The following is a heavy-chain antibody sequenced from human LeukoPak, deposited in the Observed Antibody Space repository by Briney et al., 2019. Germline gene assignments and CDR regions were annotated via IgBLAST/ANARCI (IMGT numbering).Heavy chain of an antibody. CDR3: ARVGGIAAAGTVGNWFDP. D-gene: IGHD6-13*01. J-gene: IGHJ5*02. V-gene: IGHV1-18*01. Sequence: ASVTVSCKASGYTFTSYGLSWVRQAPGQGLEWMGRITTYNGNTKYAQNFQGRVTMTTDTSTSTAYMELRSLRSDDTAVYYCARVGGIAAAGTVGNWFDPWGQGTLVTVSS. CDR1: GYTFTSYG. CDR2: ITTYNGNT.